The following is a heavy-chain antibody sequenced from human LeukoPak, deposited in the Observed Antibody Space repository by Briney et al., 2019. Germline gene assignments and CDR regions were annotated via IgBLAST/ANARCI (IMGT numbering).Heavy chain of an antibody. Sequence: PGGSLRLSCAASGFTFSSYGMHWVRQAPGKGLEWVAFIRYDGSNKYYADSVKGRFTISRDNSKNTLYLQMNSLRAEDTAVYYCAKGGYYFFGSGYSNWFAPWGQGPLVTVSS. J-gene: IGHJ5*02. D-gene: IGHD3-3*01. CDR3: AKGGYYFFGSGYSNWFAP. CDR2: IRYDGSNK. V-gene: IGHV3-30*02. CDR1: GFTFSSYG.